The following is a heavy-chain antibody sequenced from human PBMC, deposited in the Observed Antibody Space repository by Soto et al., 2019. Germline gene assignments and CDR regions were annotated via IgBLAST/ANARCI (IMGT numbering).Heavy chain of an antibody. J-gene: IGHJ6*02. D-gene: IGHD6-13*01. CDR3: ARDQAAAPTLDYYFGMDV. Sequence: QVQLVESGGGVVQPGRSLRLSCAASGFTFSNYGMHWVRQAPGKGLEWVAVIWYAGTNKYYADSVKGRFTIYRDNSKNTLYLQMNSLRAEDTAVYYCARDQAAAPTLDYYFGMDVWGQGTTVTVSS. CDR2: IWYAGTNK. CDR1: GFTFSNYG. V-gene: IGHV3-33*01.